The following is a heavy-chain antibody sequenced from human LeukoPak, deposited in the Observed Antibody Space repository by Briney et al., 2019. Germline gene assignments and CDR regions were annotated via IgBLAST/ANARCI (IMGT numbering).Heavy chain of an antibody. CDR1: GFTFSSYA. J-gene: IGHJ4*02. V-gene: IGHV3-23*01. Sequence: GGSLRLSCAASGFTFSSYAMSWVRQAPGKGLEWVSAISGSGGGTYYADSVKGRFTISRDNSKNTLNLQMNSLRAEDTAVYYCAKGELFGYCSSTSCYADPRCFDYWGQGTLVTVSS. D-gene: IGHD2-2*03. CDR3: AKGELFGYCSSTSCYADPRCFDY. CDR2: ISGSGGGT.